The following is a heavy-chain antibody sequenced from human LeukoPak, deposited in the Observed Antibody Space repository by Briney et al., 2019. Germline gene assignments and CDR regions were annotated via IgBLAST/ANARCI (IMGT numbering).Heavy chain of an antibody. J-gene: IGHJ4*02. V-gene: IGHV1-2*02. Sequence: ASVKVSCKASGYTFTAYYMHWVRQAPGQGLGWMGWINPNSGGTNYAQKFQGRVTMTRDTSISTAYMELTSLRSDDTAVYYCVLPPVVVTAMDWGQGTLVTVSS. CDR3: VLPPVVVTAMD. CDR2: INPNSGGT. D-gene: IGHD2-21*02. CDR1: GYTFTAYY.